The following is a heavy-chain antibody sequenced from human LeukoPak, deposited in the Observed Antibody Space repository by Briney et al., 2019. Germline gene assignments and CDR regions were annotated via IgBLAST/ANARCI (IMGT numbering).Heavy chain of an antibody. V-gene: IGHV4-61*10. J-gene: IGHJ4*02. CDR2: IYYLGST. CDR1: GGSISSGSYY. D-gene: IGHD3-10*01. CDR3: ARAVHYSGTSDQYTGGWYYFDF. Sequence: SETLSLTCTVSGGSISSGSYYYSWIRQPAGKGLEWIGHIYYLGSTSYNPSLRSRVTISMDASKNQFSLTLTSVTAADTAVYYCARAVHYSGTSDQYTGGWYYFDFWGQGTRVTVSS.